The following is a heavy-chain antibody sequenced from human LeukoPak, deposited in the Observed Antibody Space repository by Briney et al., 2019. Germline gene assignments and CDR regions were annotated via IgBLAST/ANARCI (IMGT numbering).Heavy chain of an antibody. V-gene: IGHV3-21*01. D-gene: IGHD6-19*01. CDR3: ARDDIYSSGWLGNWFDP. J-gene: IGHJ5*02. CDR2: ISSSSSYI. CDR1: GFTFSSYS. Sequence: GGSLRLSCAASGFTFSSYSMNWVRQAPGKGLEWVSSISSSSSYIYYADSVKGRFTISRDNAKNSLYLQMNSLRAEDTAVYYCARDDIYSSGWLGNWFDPWGQGTLVTVSS.